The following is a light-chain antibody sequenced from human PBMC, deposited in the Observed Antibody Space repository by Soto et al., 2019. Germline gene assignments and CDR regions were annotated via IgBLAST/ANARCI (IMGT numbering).Light chain of an antibody. Sequence: EIVLTQSPATLSLSPGERATLSCRASQSISSHLAWYQQKPGQAPRLLMYDVSNRATDIPARFSGSGSGTDFTLTISSLEPEDFAVYYCQQRPNWPLTFGGGTKLEIK. V-gene: IGKV3-11*01. J-gene: IGKJ4*01. CDR3: QQRPNWPLT. CDR1: QSISSH. CDR2: DVS.